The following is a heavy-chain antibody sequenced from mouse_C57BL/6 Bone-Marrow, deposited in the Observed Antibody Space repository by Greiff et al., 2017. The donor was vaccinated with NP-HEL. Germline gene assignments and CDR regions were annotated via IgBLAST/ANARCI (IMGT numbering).Heavy chain of an antibody. CDR2: IWRGGST. CDR3: ARVFYDGYPAWFAY. J-gene: IGHJ3*01. D-gene: IGHD2-3*01. CDR1: GFSLTSYG. Sequence: QVQLQQSGPGLVQPSQCLSITCTVSGFSLTSYGVHWVRQSPGKGLEWLGVIWRGGSTDYNAAFISRLSISKDNSKSQVFFKKSSLQADDTAIYYGARVFYDGYPAWFAYWGQGTLVTVSA. V-gene: IGHV2-2*01.